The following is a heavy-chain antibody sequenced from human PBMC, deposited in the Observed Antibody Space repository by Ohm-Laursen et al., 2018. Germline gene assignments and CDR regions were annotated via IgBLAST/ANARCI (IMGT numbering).Heavy chain of an antibody. V-gene: IGHV1-8*01. Sequence: ASVKVSCKASGYTFTSYDINWVRQATGQGLQWMGWMNPNSGNTGYVQKFQGRVTMTRNTSISTAYMELSSLRSEGTAVYYCARARGNWKRDYYYAMDVWGQGTTVTVSS. CDR1: GYTFTSYD. CDR3: ARARGNWKRDYYYAMDV. J-gene: IGHJ6*02. CDR2: MNPNSGNT. D-gene: IGHD1-1*01.